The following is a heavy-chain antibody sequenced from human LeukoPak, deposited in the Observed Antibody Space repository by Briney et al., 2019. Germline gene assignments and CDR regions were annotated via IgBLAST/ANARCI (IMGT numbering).Heavy chain of an antibody. Sequence: GGSLRLSCAASGFTFSTYAMSCVRQGPGKGLEWVSAISGSGGHTYYADAVKGRFTISRDNSKNTLYLQMNSLRAEDTAIYYCAKHVGINHDGRYFDSWGQGTLVTVSS. CDR3: AKHVGINHDGRYFDS. CDR1: GFTFSTYA. J-gene: IGHJ4*02. V-gene: IGHV3-23*01. D-gene: IGHD1-14*01. CDR2: ISGSGGHT.